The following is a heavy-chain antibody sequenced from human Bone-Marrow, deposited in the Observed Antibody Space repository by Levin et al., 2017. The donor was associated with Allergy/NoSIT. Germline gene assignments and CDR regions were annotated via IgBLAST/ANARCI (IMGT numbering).Heavy chain of an antibody. CDR1: GGSFSGYY. CDR2: INHSGST. CDR3: ARGRRILRSTSYYYYGMDV. V-gene: IGHV4-34*01. Sequence: SETLSLTCAVYGGSFSGYYWSWIRQPPGKGLEWIGEINHSGSTNYNPSLKSRVTISVDTSKNQFSLKLSSVTAADTAVYYCARGRRILRSTSYYYYGMDVWGQGTTVTVSS. J-gene: IGHJ6*02. D-gene: IGHD2-2*01.